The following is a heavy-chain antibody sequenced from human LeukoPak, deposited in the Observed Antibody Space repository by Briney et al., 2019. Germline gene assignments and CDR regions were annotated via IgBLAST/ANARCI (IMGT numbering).Heavy chain of an antibody. CDR2: VRYDGSNE. CDR3: AKERDTAMVTIDY. V-gene: IGHV3-30*02. Sequence: PGGSLRLSCAASGFVFSDYGMHWVRQAPGKGLEWVAFVRYDGSNEYYADSMKGRFTISRDNSKNTLYLQMNSLRAEDTAVYYCAKERDTAMVTIDYWGQGTLVTVSS. J-gene: IGHJ4*02. CDR1: GFVFSDYG. D-gene: IGHD5-18*01.